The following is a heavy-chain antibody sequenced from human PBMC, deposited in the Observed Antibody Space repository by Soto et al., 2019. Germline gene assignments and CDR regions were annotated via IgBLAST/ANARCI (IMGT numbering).Heavy chain of an antibody. V-gene: IGHV3-11*01. CDR3: ARDRMYSSTWYSY. CDR2: ISSSGGTI. Sequence: QVQLVESGGGLVKPGGSLRLSCAASGFTFSDYYMSWIRQAPGKGLEWVSYISSSGGTIYYADSVKGRFTVSRDNAKNAMYLQMNSLRAEDTAVYYCARDRMYSSTWYSYWGQGTLVTVSS. CDR1: GFTFSDYY. D-gene: IGHD6-13*01. J-gene: IGHJ4*02.